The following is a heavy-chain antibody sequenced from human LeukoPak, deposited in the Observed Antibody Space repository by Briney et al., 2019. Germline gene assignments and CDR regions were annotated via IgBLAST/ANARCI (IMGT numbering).Heavy chain of an antibody. Sequence: ASVKVSCKASGYTFVGYFMHWVRQAPGQGLEWMGLINPNNVGTKYTQKFLVRVTLTRDTAISTVYLELRRLACVVMAVYSGSRDRYGTNDFDYWGQGTLDTV. CDR1: GYTFVGYF. CDR2: INPNNVGT. V-gene: IGHV1-2*02. D-gene: IGHD1-1*01. CDR3: SRDRYGTNDFDY. J-gene: IGHJ4*02.